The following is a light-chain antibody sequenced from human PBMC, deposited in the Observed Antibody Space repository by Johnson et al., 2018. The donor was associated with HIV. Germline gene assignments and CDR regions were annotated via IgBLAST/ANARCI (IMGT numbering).Light chain of an antibody. Sequence: QSVLTQPPSVSAAPGQKVTISCSGSSSNIGNNYVSWYQQLPGTAPKLLIYDNNKRPSGIPDRFSGSKSGTSATLGITGLQTGDEADYYGGTWDSSLSALYVVGTGTKVTVL. CDR3: GTWDSSLSALYV. CDR1: SSNIGNNY. CDR2: DNN. J-gene: IGLJ1*01. V-gene: IGLV1-51*01.